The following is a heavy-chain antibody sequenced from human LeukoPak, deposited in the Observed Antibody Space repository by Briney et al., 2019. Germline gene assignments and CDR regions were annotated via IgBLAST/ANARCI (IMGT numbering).Heavy chain of an antibody. CDR2: IYTSGST. J-gene: IGHJ6*03. V-gene: IGHV4-4*07. D-gene: IGHD2-2*01. Sequence: SETLSLTCTVSGGSISSYYWSLIRQPAGKGLEWIGRIYTSGSTNYNPSLKSRVTMSVDTSKNQFSLKLSSVTAADTAVYYCATVPEDIVVVPAAIGRKRYYYYYMDVWGKGTTVTVSS. CDR1: GGSISSYY. CDR3: ATVPEDIVVVPAAIGRKRYYYYYMDV.